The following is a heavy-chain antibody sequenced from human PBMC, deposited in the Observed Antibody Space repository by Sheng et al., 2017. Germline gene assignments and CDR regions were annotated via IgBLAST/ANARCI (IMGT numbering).Heavy chain of an antibody. V-gene: IGHV4-59*01. CDR3: ARVERSARSDYYMDV. J-gene: IGHJ6*03. CDR2: SITVGAP. Sequence: QVQLQESGPGLVKAFRRPCPSPALSLVAPSVVTTGAGSGSPQGRDWSGLGISITVGAPTTTPPSKSRVTISVDTSKNQFSLKLSSVTAADTAVYYCARVERSARSDYYMDVWGKGTTVTVSS. D-gene: IGHD3-3*01. CDR1: VAPSVVTT.